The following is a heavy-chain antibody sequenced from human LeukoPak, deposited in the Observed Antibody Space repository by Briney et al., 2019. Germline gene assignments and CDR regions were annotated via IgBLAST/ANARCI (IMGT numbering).Heavy chain of an antibody. V-gene: IGHV3-48*01. CDR1: GFTFSSYS. CDR2: INTGSSTI. D-gene: IGHD3-22*01. CDR3: ARALCYYDSSGYAIGGYLDT. J-gene: IGHJ4*02. Sequence: PGGSLRLSCAAPGFTFSSYSMNWVRQAPGKGLDWVPYINTGSSTIYYADSVKGRFTISRDNAKNSLYLQMNSLRSEDTAVYYCARALCYYDSSGYAIGGYLDTWSQGTLVTGSS.